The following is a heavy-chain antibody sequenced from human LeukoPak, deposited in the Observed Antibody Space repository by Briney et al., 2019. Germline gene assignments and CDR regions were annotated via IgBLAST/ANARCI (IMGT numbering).Heavy chain of an antibody. CDR1: GFSFSDYY. CDR3: ARVGLIAAAGTPDY. V-gene: IGHV3-11*06. J-gene: IGHJ4*02. CDR2: ISSSSSHT. Sequence: GGSLRLSCAASGFSFSDYYMTWIRQAPGKGLEWLSYISSSSSHTNYADSVKGRFTISRDNAKNSLSLQVNSLRADDTAVYYCARVGLIAAAGTPDYWGQGTLVTVSS. D-gene: IGHD6-13*01.